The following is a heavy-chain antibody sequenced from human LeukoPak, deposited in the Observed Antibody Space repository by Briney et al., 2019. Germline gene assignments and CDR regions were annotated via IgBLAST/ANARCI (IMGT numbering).Heavy chain of an antibody. D-gene: IGHD2-15*01. Sequence: GASVNVSCKASGGTFSSYAISWVRQAPGQGLEWMGGIIPIFGTANYAQKFQGRVTITADESTSTAYMELSSLRSEDTAVYYCARDSGYCSGGSCQKPEYFQHWGQGTLVTVSS. CDR1: GGTFSSYA. CDR2: IIPIFGTA. CDR3: ARDSGYCSGGSCQKPEYFQH. J-gene: IGHJ1*01. V-gene: IGHV1-69*01.